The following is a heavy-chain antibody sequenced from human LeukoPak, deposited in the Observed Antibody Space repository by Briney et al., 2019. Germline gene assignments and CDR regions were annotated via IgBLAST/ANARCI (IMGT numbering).Heavy chain of an antibody. D-gene: IGHD3-10*01. V-gene: IGHV3-21*01. CDR1: GFTFSSYS. CDR2: ISSSSSYI. J-gene: IGHJ5*02. CDR3: ARDGDSQPHTIWFGELLRPRGWFDP. Sequence: GGSLRLSCAASGFTFSSYSMNWVRQAPGKGLEWVSSISSSSSYIYYADSVKGRFTISRDNAKNSLYLQMNSLRAEDTAVYYCARDGDSQPHTIWFGELLRPRGWFDPWGQGTLVTVSS.